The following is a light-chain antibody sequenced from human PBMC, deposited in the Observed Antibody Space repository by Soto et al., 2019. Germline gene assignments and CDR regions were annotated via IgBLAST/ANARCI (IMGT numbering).Light chain of an antibody. CDR1: QSVVSSY. CDR3: QPYGSSPHT. Sequence: EIVLTQSPGTLSLSPGERATLSCRASQSVVSSYLARYQQKPGQAPRLLIYGASSWATVIADRVSGSGSGTDFTLTISSLEPEDLAVYYCQPYGSSPHTFGQRTNGEIK. J-gene: IGKJ1*01. V-gene: IGKV3-20*01. CDR2: GAS.